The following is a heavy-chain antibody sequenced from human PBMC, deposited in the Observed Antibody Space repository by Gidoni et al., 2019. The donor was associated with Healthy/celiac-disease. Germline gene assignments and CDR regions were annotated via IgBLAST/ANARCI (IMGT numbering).Heavy chain of an antibody. CDR3: ARDLHEAYYDILTGYYPPGWFDP. Sequence: QVQLQESGPGLVKPSETLSLTCTVSGGSISSYYWSWIRQPPGKGLEWIGYIYYSGSSNYNPSLKSRVTISVDTSKNQFSLKLSSVTAADTAVYYCARDLHEAYYDILTGYYPPGWFDPWGQGTLVTVSS. CDR1: GGSISSYY. CDR2: IYYSGSS. D-gene: IGHD3-9*01. V-gene: IGHV4-59*01. J-gene: IGHJ5*02.